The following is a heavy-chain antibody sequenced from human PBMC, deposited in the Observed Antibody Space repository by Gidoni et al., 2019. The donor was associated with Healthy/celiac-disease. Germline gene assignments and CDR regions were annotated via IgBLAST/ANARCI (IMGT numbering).Heavy chain of an antibody. Sequence: QVTLKESGPVLVKPTETLTLTCTVSGFSLSNARMGVSWIRQPPGKALEWLAHIFSNDEKSYSTSLKSRLTISKDTSKSQVVLTMTNMDPVDTATYYCARILGSDGYYYYGMDVWGQGTTVTVSS. D-gene: IGHD1-26*01. CDR2: IFSNDEK. J-gene: IGHJ6*02. V-gene: IGHV2-26*01. CDR1: GFSLSNARMG. CDR3: ARILGSDGYYYYGMDV.